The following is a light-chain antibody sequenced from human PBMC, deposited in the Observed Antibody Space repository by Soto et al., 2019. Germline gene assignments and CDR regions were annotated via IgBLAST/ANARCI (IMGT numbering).Light chain of an antibody. V-gene: IGKV1-5*03. J-gene: IGKJ1*01. CDR2: KAS. CDR1: QSISSW. CDR3: QQYNSYPLT. Sequence: DIQMTQSPSTLSASVGDRVTITCRASQSISSWLAWYQQKPGKTPKVLIYKASSLESGVPSRFIGSGSGTEFTLTISSLQPDDFATYYCQQYNSYPLTFGQGTKVEIK.